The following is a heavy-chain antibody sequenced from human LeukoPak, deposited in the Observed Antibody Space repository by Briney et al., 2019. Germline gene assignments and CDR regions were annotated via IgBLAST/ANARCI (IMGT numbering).Heavy chain of an antibody. D-gene: IGHD3-16*02. CDR2: IIPIFGTA. CDR3: ARSSLGSNTYYYYYYMDV. CDR1: GGTFISYA. Sequence: ASVKVSFKASGGTFISYAISWVRPAPGQGLEWMGGIIPIFGTANYSQKFQGRVTITTDESTSTAYMELSSLRSEDTAVYYCARSSLGSNTYYYYYYMDVWGKGTTVTVSS. J-gene: IGHJ6*03. V-gene: IGHV1-69*05.